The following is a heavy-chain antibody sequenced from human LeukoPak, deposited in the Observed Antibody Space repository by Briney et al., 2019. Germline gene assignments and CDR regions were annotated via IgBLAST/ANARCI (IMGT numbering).Heavy chain of an antibody. CDR2: TNHSGST. D-gene: IGHD6-19*01. CDR1: GGSFSGYY. V-gene: IGHV4-34*01. Sequence: SETLSLTCAVYGGSFSGYYWSWIRQPPGKGLEWIGETNHSGSTNYNPSLKSRVTISVDTSKNQFSLKLSSVTAADTAVYYCARRGTIAVPVFWFDPWGQGALVIVSS. CDR3: ARRGTIAVPVFWFDP. J-gene: IGHJ5*02.